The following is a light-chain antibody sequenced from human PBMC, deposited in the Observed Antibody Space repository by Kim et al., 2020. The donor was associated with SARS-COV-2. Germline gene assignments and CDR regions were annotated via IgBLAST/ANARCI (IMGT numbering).Light chain of an antibody. CDR2: STS. CDR1: TGAVTSGYY. Sequence: PGGTGTLTCASSTGAVTSGYYPNWLQQKPGQAPKALSYSTSNRHSWTPARFSGSLRGGKAALKLSGVQPEDEAEYYCLLYYGGAQVFGGGTKLTVL. V-gene: IGLV7-43*01. CDR3: LLYYGGAQV. J-gene: IGLJ3*02.